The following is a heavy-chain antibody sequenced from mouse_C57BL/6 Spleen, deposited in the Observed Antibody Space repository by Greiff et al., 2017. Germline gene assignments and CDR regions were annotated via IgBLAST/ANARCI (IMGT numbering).Heavy chain of an antibody. V-gene: IGHV3-6*01. CDR1: GYSITSGYY. D-gene: IGHD2-3*01. J-gene: IGHJ2*01. CDR3: ALYDGYTLFDY. Sequence: EVKLQESGPGLVKPSQSLSLTCSVTGYSITSGYYWNWIRQFPGNKLEWMGYISYDGSNNYNPSLKNRISITRDTSKNQFFLKLNSVTTEDTATYYCALYDGYTLFDYWGQGTTLTVSS. CDR2: ISYDGSN.